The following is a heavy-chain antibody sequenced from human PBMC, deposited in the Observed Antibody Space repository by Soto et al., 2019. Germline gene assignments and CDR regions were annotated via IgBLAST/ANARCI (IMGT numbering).Heavy chain of an antibody. Sequence: QITLKASGPTLVKPTQPLTLTCTFSGFSLSASGVGVGWFRQPPGKALEWLAVIYWDDTKTYSPSLESRLTVTKDTSKNQVGLTMTNMDPVDTATYCCARKHSGTYALDYWGQVVLVTVSS. CDR3: ARKHSGTYALDY. CDR1: GFSLSASGVG. D-gene: IGHD1-26*01. V-gene: IGHV2-5*02. CDR2: IYWDDTK. J-gene: IGHJ4*02.